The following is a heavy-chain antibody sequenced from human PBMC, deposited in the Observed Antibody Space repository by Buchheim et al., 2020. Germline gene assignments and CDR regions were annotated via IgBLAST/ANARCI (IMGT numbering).Heavy chain of an antibody. CDR3: VGGVPFGGD. V-gene: IGHV3-7*01. Sequence: EVHLVESGGGLVQPGGSLRLSCAASGFTFSTHWMHWGRQAPGKGLEWVANIKEDGSEKKYVGSVKGRFTISRDNAKNSLYLQMNNLRAEDTAVYYCVGGVPFGGDWGQGTL. CDR1: GFTFSTHW. CDR2: IKEDGSEK. J-gene: IGHJ4*02. D-gene: IGHD3-10*01.